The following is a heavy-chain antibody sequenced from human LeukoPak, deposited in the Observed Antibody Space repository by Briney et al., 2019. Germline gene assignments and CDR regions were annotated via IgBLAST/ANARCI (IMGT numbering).Heavy chain of an antibody. D-gene: IGHD3-10*01. CDR2: IYSSGST. J-gene: IGHJ5*02. CDR1: GGSFSGYY. Sequence: SETLSLTCAVFGGSFSGYYWSWIRQPAGKGLEWIGRIYSSGSTNYNPSLKSRVTMSVDTSKNQFSLKLSSVTAEDTAVYYCARYGSGSYPPYNWFDPWGQGTLVTVSS. V-gene: IGHV4-59*10. CDR3: ARYGSGSYPPYNWFDP.